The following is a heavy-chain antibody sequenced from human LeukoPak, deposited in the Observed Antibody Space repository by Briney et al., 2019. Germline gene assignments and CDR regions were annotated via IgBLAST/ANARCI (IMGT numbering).Heavy chain of an antibody. CDR3: ARSVLFDP. CDR2: IYYSGST. CDR1: GDSIRSYY. V-gene: IGHV4-59*01. Sequence: PSETLSLTCTVFGDSIRSYYWSWIRQPPGKGLEWIGYIYYSGSTNYNPSLRSRVTMSVDTSKNQFSLKLSSVTAADTAVYYCARSVLFDPWGQGTLVTVSS. J-gene: IGHJ5*02.